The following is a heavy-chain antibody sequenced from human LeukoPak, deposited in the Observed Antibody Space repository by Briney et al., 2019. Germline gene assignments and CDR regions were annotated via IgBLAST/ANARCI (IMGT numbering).Heavy chain of an antibody. D-gene: IGHD1-1*01. V-gene: IGHV3-66*01. CDR1: GFTVSSNY. J-gene: IGHJ3*02. CDR2: IYSGGST. CDR3: AKVASTTRRHDAFDI. Sequence: GGSLRLSCAASGFTVSSNYMNWVRQAPGKGLEWISVIYSGGSTYYADSVKGRFTISRDISRNTVYLQMNSLRAEDTAVYYCAKVASTTRRHDAFDIWGQGTLVTVSS.